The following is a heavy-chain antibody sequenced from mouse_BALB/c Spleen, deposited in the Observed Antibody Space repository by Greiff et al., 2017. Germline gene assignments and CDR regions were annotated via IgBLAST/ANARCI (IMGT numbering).Heavy chain of an antibody. J-gene: IGHJ3*01. CDR2: IYPGDGDT. CDR1: GYAFSSYW. V-gene: IGHV1-80*01. D-gene: IGHD2-2*01. CDR3: ARGELWSREFAY. Sequence: VQLQQSGAELVRPGSSVKISCKASGYAFSSYWMNWVKQRPGQGLEWIGQIYPGDGDTNYNGKFKGKATLTADKSSSTAYMQLSSLTSEDSAVYFCARGELWSREFAYWGQGTLVTVSA.